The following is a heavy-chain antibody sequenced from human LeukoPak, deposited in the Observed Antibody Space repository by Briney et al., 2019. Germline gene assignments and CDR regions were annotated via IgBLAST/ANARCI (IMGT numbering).Heavy chain of an antibody. V-gene: IGHV3-30*03. CDR1: GFTFSSCG. CDR3: ARDYYDSSGYIFPLGY. Sequence: GRSLRLSCAASGFTFSSCGMHWVRQAPGKGLEWVAVISYDGSNKYYADSVKGRFTISRDNSKNTLYLQMNSLRAEDTAVYYCARDYYDSSGYIFPLGYWGQGTLVTVSS. J-gene: IGHJ4*02. CDR2: ISYDGSNK. D-gene: IGHD3-22*01.